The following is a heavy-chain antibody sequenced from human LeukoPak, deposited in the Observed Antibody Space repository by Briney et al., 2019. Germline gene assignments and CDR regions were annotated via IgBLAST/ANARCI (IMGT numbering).Heavy chain of an antibody. CDR3: ARSIYCSGGSCYGELDC. J-gene: IGHJ4*02. CDR1: GYTFTSYG. CDR2: ISAYNGNT. Sequence: GASVTVSCKASGYTFTSYGISWLRQPPGQGLEGMGCISAYNGNTNYAQKLQGRVTMTTDTSTSTAYMELRSLRSDDTAVYYCARSIYCSGGSCYGELDCWGQGTLVTVSS. D-gene: IGHD2-15*01. V-gene: IGHV1-18*01.